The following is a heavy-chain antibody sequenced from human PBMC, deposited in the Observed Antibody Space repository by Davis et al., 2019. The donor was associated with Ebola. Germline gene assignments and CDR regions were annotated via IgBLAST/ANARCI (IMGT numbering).Heavy chain of an antibody. Sequence: GESLKISCTASGFTFSGYAMNWVRQAPGKGLEWVSSISSTSSYIYYADSVKGRFTISRDNVKNSLYLQMNSLRAEDTAVYYCARGPLVAGPEFDPWGQGTLVTVSS. CDR3: ARGPLVAGPEFDP. D-gene: IGHD6-19*01. CDR2: ISSTSSYI. V-gene: IGHV3-21*01. J-gene: IGHJ5*02. CDR1: GFTFSGYA.